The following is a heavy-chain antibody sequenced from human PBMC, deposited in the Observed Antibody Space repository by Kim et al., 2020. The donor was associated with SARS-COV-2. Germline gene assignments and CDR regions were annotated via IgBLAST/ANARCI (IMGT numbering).Heavy chain of an antibody. D-gene: IGHD6-13*01. Sequence: GGSLRLSCTASGFTFGDYAMSWVRQAPGKGLEWVGFIRSKAYGGTTEYAASVKGRFTISRDDSKSIAYLQMNSLKTEDTAVYYCTREGEYSSSWWDPLFPFGYWGQGTLVTVSS. CDR2: IRSKAYGGTT. CDR3: TREGEYSSSWWDPLFPFGY. J-gene: IGHJ4*02. CDR1: GFTFGDYA. V-gene: IGHV3-49*04.